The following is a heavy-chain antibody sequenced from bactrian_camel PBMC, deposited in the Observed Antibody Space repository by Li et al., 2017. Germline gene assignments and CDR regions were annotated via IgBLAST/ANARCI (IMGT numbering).Heavy chain of an antibody. CDR2: MYTSTETT. V-gene: IGHV3S63*01. D-gene: IGHD1*01. CDR3: AARVGMCLRDGDTWSLRSADFPY. J-gene: IGHJ6*01. CDR1: GSTVGANS. Sequence: HVQLVESGGGSVQAGGSLRLSCTASGSTVGANSVAWFRQVPGKAREGVAVMYTSTETTSYADSVKGRFTLSRDVNSWNTVFLQMDSLKPEETGVYLCAARVGMCLRDGDTWSLRSADFPYWGQGTQVTVS.